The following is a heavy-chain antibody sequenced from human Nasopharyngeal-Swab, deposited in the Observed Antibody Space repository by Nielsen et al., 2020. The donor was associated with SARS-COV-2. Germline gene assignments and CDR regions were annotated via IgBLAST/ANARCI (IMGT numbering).Heavy chain of an antibody. CDR2: IYYSGST. Sequence: SETLSLTCTVSGGSISSSSYYWGWIRQPPGKGLEWIGSIYYSGSTYYNPSLKSRVTISVDTSKNQFSLKLSSVTAADTAVYYCARLEDSSSWYPPFADAFDIWGQGTMVTVSS. CDR3: ARLEDSSSWYPPFADAFDI. D-gene: IGHD6-13*01. V-gene: IGHV4-39*01. J-gene: IGHJ3*02. CDR1: GGSISSSSYY.